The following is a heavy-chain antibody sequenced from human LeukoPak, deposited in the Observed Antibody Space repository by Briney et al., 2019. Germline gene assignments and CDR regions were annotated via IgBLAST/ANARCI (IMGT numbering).Heavy chain of an antibody. CDR2: IYTSGST. D-gene: IGHD4-11*01. J-gene: IGHJ5*02. Sequence: KSSETLSLTCTVSGGSISSYYWSWIRQPAGKGLEWIGRIYTSGSTNYNPSLKSRVTISVDKSKNQFSLKLSSVTAADTAVYYCARAKGYSNYYWFDPWGQGTLVTVSS. CDR1: GGSISSYY. V-gene: IGHV4-4*07. CDR3: ARAKGYSNYYWFDP.